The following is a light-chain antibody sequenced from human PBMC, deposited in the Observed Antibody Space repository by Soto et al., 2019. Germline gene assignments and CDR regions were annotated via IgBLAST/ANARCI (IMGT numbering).Light chain of an antibody. CDR2: DAY. J-gene: IGKJ4*01. CDR3: QQYNSWPPT. CDR1: QSVSSN. V-gene: IGKV3D-15*01. Sequence: EIVTTQSPATLSVSPGERATLSCRASQSVSSNLAWYQKKPGQDPRILIYDAYNRATGIPPRFSGSGSGTEFNLAISRLQSEDFAVYDCQQYNSWPPTFGEGTKVDIK.